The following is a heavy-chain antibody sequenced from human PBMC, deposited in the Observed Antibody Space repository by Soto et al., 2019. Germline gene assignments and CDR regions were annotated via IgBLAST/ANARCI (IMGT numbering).Heavy chain of an antibody. CDR3: ARVSSLTGTFDY. J-gene: IGHJ4*02. D-gene: IGHD1-20*01. CDR2: IYYSGST. V-gene: IGHV4-59*08. CDR1: GVSISSYY. Sequence: SETLSLTCTVSGVSISSYYWSWIRQPPGKGLEWIGYIYYSGSTNYNPSLKSRVTISVDTSKNQFSLKLSSVTAADTAVYYCARVSSLTGTFDYWGQGTLVTVS.